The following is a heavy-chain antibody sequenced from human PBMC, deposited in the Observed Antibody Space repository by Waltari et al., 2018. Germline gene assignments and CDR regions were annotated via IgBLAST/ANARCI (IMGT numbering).Heavy chain of an antibody. J-gene: IGHJ3*02. CDR2: ISWNSGSI. CDR1: GFTFDDYA. V-gene: IGHV3-9*01. CDR3: AKDSRRYSGSSDAFDI. Sequence: EVQLVESGGGLVQPGRSLRLSCAASGFTFDDYAMHWVRQAPGKGLEWVSGISWNSGSIGYADSVKGRFTISRDNAKNSLYLQMNSLRAEDTALYYCAKDSRRYSGSSDAFDIWGQGTMVTVSS. D-gene: IGHD1-26*01.